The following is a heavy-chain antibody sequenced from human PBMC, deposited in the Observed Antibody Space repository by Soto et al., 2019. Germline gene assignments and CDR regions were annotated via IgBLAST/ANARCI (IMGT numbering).Heavy chain of an antibody. V-gene: IGHV4-59*01. Sequence: SETLSLTCTVSGDSISNYYWTWIRQPPGKGLEWIGNIYYSGSTNSNPSLKSRVTLSLDTPKTQFSLNLSSVTAADTAVYYCARAVTVAGTDDAFDIWGQGTMVTVSS. J-gene: IGHJ3*02. D-gene: IGHD6-19*01. CDR1: GDSISNYY. CDR2: IYYSGST. CDR3: ARAVTVAGTDDAFDI.